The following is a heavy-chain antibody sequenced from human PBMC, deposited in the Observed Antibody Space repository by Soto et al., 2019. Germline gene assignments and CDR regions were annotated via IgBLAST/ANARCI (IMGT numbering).Heavy chain of an antibody. D-gene: IGHD2-2*01. CDR2: IKSITDGGTT. CDR3: STDSADIVVVPATFGMDV. CDR1: GITFSNAW. Sequence: AGSMRPSCPPSGITFSNAWLTWDRQATREGLEWVGRIKSITDGGTTDYAAPVKGRFTISRDDSKDTLYLQMNNLKTEDTAVYHCSTDSADIVVVPATFGMDVWGQGTTVTVSS. V-gene: IGHV3-15*01. J-gene: IGHJ6*02.